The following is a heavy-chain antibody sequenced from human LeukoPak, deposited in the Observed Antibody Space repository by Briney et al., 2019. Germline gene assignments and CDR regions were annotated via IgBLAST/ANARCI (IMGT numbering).Heavy chain of an antibody. CDR2: INASNGDI. Sequence: ASVKVSCKASGYILTSYVMHWVRQAPGQRLEWMGWINASNGDIKYSQKFQGRVTITRDTSANTAHMELSSLRSEDTAVYYCARDKCSGDYCYLFDYWGQGTLVTVSS. CDR1: GYILTSYV. D-gene: IGHD2-15*01. J-gene: IGHJ4*02. V-gene: IGHV1-3*01. CDR3: ARDKCSGDYCYLFDY.